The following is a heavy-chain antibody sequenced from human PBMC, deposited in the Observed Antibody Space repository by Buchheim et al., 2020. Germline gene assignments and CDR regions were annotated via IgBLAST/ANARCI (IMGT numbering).Heavy chain of an antibody. D-gene: IGHD6-19*01. J-gene: IGHJ4*02. CDR3: ARSSPRGSIAVAGTYFDY. CDR2: LNPSGGIT. V-gene: IGHV1-46*01. Sequence: QVQLVQSGAEVKKPGASVKVSCKASGYTFTNYYMHWVRQAPGQGLEWMGILNPSGGITIYAQKFQGRFTMTSDTSTSTVYMELSSLRSEDTAVYYCARSSPRGSIAVAGTYFDYWGQGTL. CDR1: GYTFTNYY.